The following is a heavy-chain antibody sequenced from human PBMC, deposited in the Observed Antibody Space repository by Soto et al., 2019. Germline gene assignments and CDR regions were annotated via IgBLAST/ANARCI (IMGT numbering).Heavy chain of an antibody. Sequence: QVQLQQWGAGLLKPSETLSLNCAVTGGSLSGYYWSWIRQPPGKGLEWIGEVKDGGHTNYSQSLRGRVTISSDTSNNQFSLRLNSVTAAETGVYYCARGQEGVVATHWDQGSLVTVSS. CDR3: ARGQEGVVATH. V-gene: IGHV4-34*01. CDR2: VKDGGHT. J-gene: IGHJ4*02. CDR1: GGSLSGYY. D-gene: IGHD5-12*01.